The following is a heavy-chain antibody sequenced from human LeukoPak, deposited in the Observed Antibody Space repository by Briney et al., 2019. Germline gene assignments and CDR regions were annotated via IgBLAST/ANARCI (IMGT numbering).Heavy chain of an antibody. CDR1: GCTFSSYA. J-gene: IGHJ4*02. Sequence: TGGSLRLSCAASGCTFSSYAMSWVRQAPGKGLEWVSAISGSGGSTYYADSVKGRFTISRDNSKNTLYLQMNSLRAEDTAVYYCAKRVRGHYYGSGSYESFDYWGQGTLVTVSS. CDR2: ISGSGGST. CDR3: AKRVRGHYYGSGSYESFDY. V-gene: IGHV3-23*01. D-gene: IGHD3-10*01.